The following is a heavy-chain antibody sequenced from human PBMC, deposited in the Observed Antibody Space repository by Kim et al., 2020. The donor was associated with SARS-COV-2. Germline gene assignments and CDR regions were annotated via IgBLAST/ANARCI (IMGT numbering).Heavy chain of an antibody. V-gene: IGHV3-23*01. D-gene: IGHD2-2*01. Sequence: GGSLRLSCAASGFTFSSSAMSWVRQAPGKGMEGVSAISGGGASTYYADSVKGRLTISRDTSKNTLYLQMNSLRAEDTAVYYCAKDLIGKELYCSSTSCASCADWGHGSLVTVSP. CDR2: ISGGGAST. CDR3: AKDLIGKELYCSSTSCASCAD. J-gene: IGHJ4*01. CDR1: GFTFSSSA.